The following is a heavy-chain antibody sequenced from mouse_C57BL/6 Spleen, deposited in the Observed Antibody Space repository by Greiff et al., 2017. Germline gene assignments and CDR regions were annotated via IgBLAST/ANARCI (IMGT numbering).Heavy chain of an antibody. CDR3: ASVITTVVEDWYYDV. CDR2: IYPGDGDT. V-gene: IGHV1-82*01. CDR1: GYAFSSSW. J-gene: IGHJ1*03. D-gene: IGHD1-1*01. Sequence: VQLQESGPELVKPGASVKISCKASGYAFSSSWMNWVKQRPGKGLEWIGRIYPGDGDTNYNGKFKGKATLTADKSSSTAYVQLSSLTAEDSAVYFCASVITTVVEDWYYDVWGTGTTVTVSS.